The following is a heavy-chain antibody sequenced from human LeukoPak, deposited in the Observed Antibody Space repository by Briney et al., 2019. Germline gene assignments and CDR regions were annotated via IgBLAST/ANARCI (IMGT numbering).Heavy chain of an antibody. V-gene: IGHV1-2*02. CDR3: ARIRGIVGAYDAFDI. J-gene: IGHJ3*02. Sequence: ASVKVSCKASGYTFTSYYMHWARQAPGQGLEWMGWINPNSGGTNYAQKFQGRVTMTRDTSISTAYMELSRLRSDDTAVYYCARIRGIVGAYDAFDIWGQGTMVTVSS. D-gene: IGHD1-26*01. CDR1: GYTFTSYY. CDR2: INPNSGGT.